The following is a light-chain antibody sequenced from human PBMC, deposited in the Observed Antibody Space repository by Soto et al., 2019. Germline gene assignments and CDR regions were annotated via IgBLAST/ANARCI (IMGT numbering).Light chain of an antibody. Sequence: DIVLTQSPGTLSWSTGERATLSWGASESVSDNYLAWYQQKSGQAPRPPIYGASSRATGIPARFSGSGYGTDFTLTISSLEPEDFAVYYCQQYGSSTRTFGQGTKVDIK. CDR1: ESVSDNY. V-gene: IGKV3-20*01. CDR3: QQYGSSTRT. CDR2: GAS. J-gene: IGKJ1*01.